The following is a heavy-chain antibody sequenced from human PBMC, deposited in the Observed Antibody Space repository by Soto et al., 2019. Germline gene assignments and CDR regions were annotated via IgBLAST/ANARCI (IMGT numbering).Heavy chain of an antibody. CDR2: IYHSGST. J-gene: IGHJ4*02. Sequence: PSETLSLTCAVSGGSISSGGYSWSWIRQPPGKGLEWIGYIYHSGSTYYNPSLKSRVTISVDRSKNQFSLKLTSVTAVDTAVYYCARVPDFWAQGTLVTVSS. CDR3: ARVPDF. V-gene: IGHV4-30-2*01. CDR1: GGSISSGGYS.